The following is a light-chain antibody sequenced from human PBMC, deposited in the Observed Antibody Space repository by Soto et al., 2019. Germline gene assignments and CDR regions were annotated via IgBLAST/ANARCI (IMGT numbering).Light chain of an antibody. Sequence: DIQMTQSPSTLSASVGDRVTISCRASQSISSWLAWYQQKPGKAPKLLIYDASSLESGVPSRFSGSGSGTEFTLTISSLQTDDFAPYYCQQYDSYSWTSGQGTKVDIK. CDR1: QSISSW. CDR3: QQYDSYSWT. J-gene: IGKJ1*01. V-gene: IGKV1-5*01. CDR2: DAS.